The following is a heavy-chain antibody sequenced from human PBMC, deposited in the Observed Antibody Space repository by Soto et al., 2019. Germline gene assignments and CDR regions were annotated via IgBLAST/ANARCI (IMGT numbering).Heavy chain of an antibody. V-gene: IGHV3-9*01. CDR1: GFTFDDYA. Sequence: EVQLVESGGGLVQPGRSLRLSCAASGFTFDDYAMHWVRQAPGKGLEWVSGISWNSGSIGYADSVKGRFTISRENAKNSLYLQMNSLRAEDTALYYCAKGSSGTGYHFDYWGQGTLVTVSS. CDR2: ISWNSGSI. J-gene: IGHJ4*02. D-gene: IGHD3-9*01. CDR3: AKGSSGTGYHFDY.